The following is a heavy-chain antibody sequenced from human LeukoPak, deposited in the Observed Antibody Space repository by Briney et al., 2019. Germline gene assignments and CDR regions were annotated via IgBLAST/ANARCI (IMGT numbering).Heavy chain of an antibody. D-gene: IGHD6-19*01. CDR2: INHSGST. Sequence: PSETLSLTCAVDGGSFSGYYWSWIRQPPGKGLEWIGDINHSGSTNYNPSLKSRVTISVDTSKNQFSLKLSSVTAADTAVYYCARHGSWYSSGWYEDYFDYWGQGTLVTVSS. CDR1: GGSFSGYY. CDR3: ARHGSWYSSGWYEDYFDY. J-gene: IGHJ4*02. V-gene: IGHV4-34*01.